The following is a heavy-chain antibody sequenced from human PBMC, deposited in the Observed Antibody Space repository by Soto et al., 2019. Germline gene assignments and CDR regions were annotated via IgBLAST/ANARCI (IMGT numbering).Heavy chain of an antibody. D-gene: IGHD6-6*01. Sequence: LRLSCAASGFTFSSYGMHWVRQAPGKGLEWVAVIWYDGSNKYYADSVKGRFTISRDNSKNTLYLQMNSLRAEDTAVYYCARDRRSSSSLPPDYWGQGTLVTVSS. V-gene: IGHV3-33*01. CDR1: GFTFSSYG. CDR3: ARDRRSSSSLPPDY. J-gene: IGHJ4*02. CDR2: IWYDGSNK.